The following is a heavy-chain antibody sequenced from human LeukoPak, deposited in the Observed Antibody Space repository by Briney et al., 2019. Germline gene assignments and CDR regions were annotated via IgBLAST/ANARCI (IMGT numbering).Heavy chain of an antibody. V-gene: IGHV1-69*05. D-gene: IGHD3-10*01. CDR2: IIPIFGTA. Sequence: SVKVSCKASGGTFSSYAISWVRQAPGQGLEWMGGIIPIFGTANYAQKFQGRVTITTDESTSTAYMELSSLRSEDTAVYYCARGDYYGSGSPGIDYYYYYYMDVWGKGTTVTVS. CDR1: GGTFSSYA. J-gene: IGHJ6*03. CDR3: ARGDYYGSGSPGIDYYYYYYMDV.